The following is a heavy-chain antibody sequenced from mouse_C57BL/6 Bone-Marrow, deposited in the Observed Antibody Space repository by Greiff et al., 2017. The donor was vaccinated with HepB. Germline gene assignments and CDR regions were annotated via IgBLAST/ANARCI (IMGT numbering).Heavy chain of an antibody. V-gene: IGHV1-72*01. CDR3: ASDYYGSSYFFDY. CDR2: IDPNSGGT. D-gene: IGHD1-1*01. J-gene: IGHJ2*01. CDR1: GYTFTSYW. Sequence: VKLQQPGAELVKPGASVKLSCKASGYTFTSYWMHWVKQRPGRGLEWIGRIDPNSGGTKYNEKFKSKATLTVDKPSSTAYMQLSSLTSEDSAVYYCASDYYGSSYFFDYWGQGTTLTVSS.